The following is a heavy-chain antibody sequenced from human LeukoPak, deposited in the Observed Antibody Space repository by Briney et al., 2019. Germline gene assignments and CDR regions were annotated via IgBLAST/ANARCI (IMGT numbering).Heavy chain of an antibody. CDR2: IIPIFGTA. J-gene: IGHJ6*04. CDR1: GGTFSSYA. V-gene: IGHV1-69*01. D-gene: IGHD6-13*01. CDR3: ALSSFSNPLVGGGMDV. Sequence: GSSVKVPCKASGGTFSSYAISWVRQAPGQGLEWMGGIIPIFGTANYAQKFQGRVTITADESTSTAYMELSSLRSEDTAVYHCALSSFSNPLVGGGMDVWGKGTTVTVSS.